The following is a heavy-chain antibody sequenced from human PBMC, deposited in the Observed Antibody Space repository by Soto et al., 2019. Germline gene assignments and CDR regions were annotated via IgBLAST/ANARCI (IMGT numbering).Heavy chain of an antibody. CDR3: ARTSGGDGYNWGYYYYGMDV. J-gene: IGHJ6*02. Sequence: ASVKVSCKASGYTFTSYGISWVRQAPGQGLEWMGWISAYNGNTNYAQKLQGRVTMTTDTSTSTAYMELRSLRPDDTAVYYCARTSGGDGYNWGYYYYGMDVWGQGTTVTVSS. V-gene: IGHV1-18*01. CDR1: GYTFTSYG. CDR2: ISAYNGNT. D-gene: IGHD2-21*01.